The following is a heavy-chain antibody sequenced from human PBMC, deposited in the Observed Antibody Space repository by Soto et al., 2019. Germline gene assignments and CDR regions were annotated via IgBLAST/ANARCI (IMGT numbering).Heavy chain of an antibody. CDR2: IYYSGST. V-gene: IGHV4-30-4*01. Sequence: TLSLTCTVSGGSISSGDYYWSWIRQPPGKGLEWIGYIYYSGSTYYNPSPKSRVTISVDTSKNQFSLKLSSVTAADTAVYYCAREPTQIYYYYGMDVWGQGTTVTVSS. CDR3: AREPTQIYYYYGMDV. J-gene: IGHJ6*02. CDR1: GGSISSGDYY.